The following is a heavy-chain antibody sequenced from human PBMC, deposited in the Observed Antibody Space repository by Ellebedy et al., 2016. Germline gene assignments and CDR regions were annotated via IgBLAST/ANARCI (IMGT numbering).Heavy chain of an antibody. CDR3: ARGSYSSGWYKLDY. Sequence: ASVKVSCXASGYTFTSYYMHWVRQAPGQGLEWMGIINPSGGSTSYAQKFQGRVTMTRDTSISTAYMELSRLRSDDTAVYYCARGSYSSGWYKLDYWGQGTLVTVSS. V-gene: IGHV1-46*01. J-gene: IGHJ4*02. CDR2: INPSGGST. D-gene: IGHD6-19*01. CDR1: GYTFTSYY.